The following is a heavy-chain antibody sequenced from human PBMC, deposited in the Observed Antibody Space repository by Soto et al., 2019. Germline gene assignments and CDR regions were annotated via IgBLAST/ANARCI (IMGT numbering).Heavy chain of an antibody. V-gene: IGHV3-33*01. Sequence: GGSLRLSCAASGFTFSSYGMHWVRQAPGKGLEWVAVIWYDGSNKYYADSVKGRFTISRDNSKNTLYLQMNSLRAEDTAVYYCARDKYLLLPGFFWYYYYGMDVWGQGTTVTVSS. D-gene: IGHD2-2*01. CDR1: GFTFSSYG. CDR2: IWYDGSNK. J-gene: IGHJ6*02. CDR3: ARDKYLLLPGFFWYYYYGMDV.